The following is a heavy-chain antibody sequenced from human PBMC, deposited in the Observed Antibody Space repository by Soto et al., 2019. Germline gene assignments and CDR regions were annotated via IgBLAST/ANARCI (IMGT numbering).Heavy chain of an antibody. CDR3: VRGRVMITFGVVIVIDY. CDR2: INPNTGYT. CDR1: GYTFTSYD. Sequence: GASVKVSCKASGYTFTSYDINWVRQAAGQVLEWMGWINPNTGYTDYAQKFQDRVTMTGNTSITTAYMELSGLRSEDTAVYYCVRGRVMITFGVVIVIDYWGQGSPVTVSS. D-gene: IGHD3-16*02. J-gene: IGHJ4*02. V-gene: IGHV1-8*01.